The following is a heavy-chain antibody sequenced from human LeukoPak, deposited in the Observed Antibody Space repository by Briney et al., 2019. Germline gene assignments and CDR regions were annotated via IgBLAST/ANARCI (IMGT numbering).Heavy chain of an antibody. CDR1: SGSISSSSYY. CDR3: ARLLLTGDYYDSMIDP. V-gene: IGHV4-39*01. J-gene: IGHJ5*02. CDR2: IYYSGST. Sequence: SETLSLTCTVSSGSISSSSYYWGWIRQPPGKGLEWIGSIYYSGSTYYNPSLKSRVTISVDTSKNQFSLKLSSVTAADTAVYYCARLLLTGDYYDSMIDPWGQGTLVTVSS. D-gene: IGHD3-22*01.